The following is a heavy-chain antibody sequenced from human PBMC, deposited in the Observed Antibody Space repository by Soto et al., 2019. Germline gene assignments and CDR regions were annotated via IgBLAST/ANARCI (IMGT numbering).Heavy chain of an antibody. Sequence: VQLVESGGGVVQPGRSLRLSCAASGFTFSSYAMHWVRQAPGKGLEWVAVISYDGSNKYYADSVKGRFTISRDNSKNTLYLQMNSLRAEDTAVYYCARPRDGWYFDLWGRGTLVTVSS. V-gene: IGHV3-30-3*01. J-gene: IGHJ2*01. CDR3: ARPRDGWYFDL. CDR2: ISYDGSNK. CDR1: GFTFSSYA.